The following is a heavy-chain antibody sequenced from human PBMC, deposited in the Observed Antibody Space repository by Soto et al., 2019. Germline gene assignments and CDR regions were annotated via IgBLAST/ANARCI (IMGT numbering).Heavy chain of an antibody. CDR3: ARGADYYDTSGSWTFDN. CDR2: IAYHGVNQ. D-gene: IGHD3-22*01. Sequence: GGSLRLSCAASGFTFSSYAIHWVRQAPGKGLEWVALIAYHGVNQYYADSVKGRFTISRDNSKNTLWLQMNSLSADDTAVYYCARGADYYDTSGSWTFDNWGQGTVVTVSS. J-gene: IGHJ4*02. V-gene: IGHV3-30-3*01. CDR1: GFTFSSYA.